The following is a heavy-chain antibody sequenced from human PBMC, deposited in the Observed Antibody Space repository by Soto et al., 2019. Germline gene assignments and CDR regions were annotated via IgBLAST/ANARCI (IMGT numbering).Heavy chain of an antibody. D-gene: IGHD6-19*01. CDR3: ARDPGYSSAWYGGD. CDR1: GFTLSPFS. CDR2: ISPTGDST. V-gene: IGHV3-48*01. Sequence: DVQLVESGGGLVQPGGSLILSCAASGFTLSPFSMNWVRQAPGKGLEWISYISPTGDSTYHAAPVKGRSTTARDYAKNTVYLHMNSLRGDDTAVYYCARDPGYSSAWYGGDWGQGTRVTVSS. J-gene: IGHJ4*02.